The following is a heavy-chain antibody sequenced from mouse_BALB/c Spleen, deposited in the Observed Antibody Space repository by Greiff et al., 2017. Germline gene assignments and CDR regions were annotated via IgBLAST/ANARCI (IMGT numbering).Heavy chain of an antibody. CDR1: GYTFTDYN. V-gene: IGHV1S29*02. CDR3: ARLRGNGYGYFDV. CDR2: IYPYNGGT. Sequence: EVQLQESGPELVKPGASVKISCKASGYTFTDYNMHWVKQSHGKSLEWIGYIYPYNGGTGYNQKFKSKATLTVDNSSSTAYMELRSLTSEDSAVYYCARLRGNGYGYFDVWGAGTTVTVSS. J-gene: IGHJ1*01.